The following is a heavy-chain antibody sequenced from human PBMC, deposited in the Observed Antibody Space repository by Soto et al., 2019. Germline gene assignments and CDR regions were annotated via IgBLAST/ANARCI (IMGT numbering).Heavy chain of an antibody. D-gene: IGHD2-2*01. CDR3: ARDSDCHSTSCFFPPHV. Sequence: GGSLRLSCSASGFTFSDEDMSWVRQVPGKGLEWVSGISGGGSYIFYADSVQGRFSTSRDNPKNSLFLEMNSLRVEDTAVYYCARDSDCHSTSCFFPPHVWGQGTTVTVSS. V-gene: IGHV3-21*06. CDR1: GFTFSDED. CDR2: ISGGGSYI. J-gene: IGHJ6*02.